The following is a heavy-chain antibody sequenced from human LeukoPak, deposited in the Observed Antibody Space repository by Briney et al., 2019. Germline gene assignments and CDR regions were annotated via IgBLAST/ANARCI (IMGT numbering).Heavy chain of an antibody. D-gene: IGHD1-26*01. J-gene: IGHJ4*02. Sequence: RGSLRLSCTASGFTFSSYSMHWVRQAPGKGLEWVAVIGSDASLTYYADFVKGRFTISRDNSKDTLYLQMNSLRADDTAIYYCAKERQVGATSFDYWGQGSLVTVSS. V-gene: IGHV3-30*04. CDR2: IGSDASLT. CDR1: GFTFSSYS. CDR3: AKERQVGATSFDY.